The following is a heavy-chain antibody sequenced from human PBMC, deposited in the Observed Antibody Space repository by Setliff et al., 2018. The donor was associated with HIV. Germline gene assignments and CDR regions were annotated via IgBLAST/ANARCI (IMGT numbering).Heavy chain of an antibody. CDR3: AIEPLPGDFGDF. V-gene: IGHV1-3*04. CDR1: GYTFPFYA. J-gene: IGHJ4*02. Sequence: ASVKVSCKASGYTFPFYAMHWVRQAPGQSLEWMGWINTGSGNTKYSQKFQGRVTITRDTSASTAYMELSSLRSEDTAVYYCAIEPLPGDFGDFWGQGTLVTVSS. D-gene: IGHD7-27*01. CDR2: INTGSGNT.